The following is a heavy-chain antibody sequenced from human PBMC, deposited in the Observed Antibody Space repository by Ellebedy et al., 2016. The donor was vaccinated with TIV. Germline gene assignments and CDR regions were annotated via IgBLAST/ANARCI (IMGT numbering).Heavy chain of an antibody. D-gene: IGHD6-19*01. CDR3: ARNVGSSGLIDY. CDR1: GYSFTSYW. CDR2: IDPSDSYT. V-gene: IGHV5-10-1*01. Sequence: ASVKVSCKGSGYSFTSYWIGWVRQMPGKGLEWMGRIDPSDSYTNYNPSLQGHVTISADKSITTAYLQWSSLKASDTAIYFCARNVGSSGLIDYWGQGTLVTVSS. J-gene: IGHJ4*02.